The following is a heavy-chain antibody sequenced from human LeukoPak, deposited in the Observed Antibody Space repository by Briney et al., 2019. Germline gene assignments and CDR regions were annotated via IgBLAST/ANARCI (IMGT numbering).Heavy chain of an antibody. J-gene: IGHJ4*02. Sequence: ASVKVSCKASGYTFTGYYMHWVRQAPGQGLEWMGRINPYSGDTNFAQKFQGRVTMTRDTSTTTAYMDLSSLTPDDTAVYFCARDQGSLTRSWYTGYWGQGTQVTVSS. D-gene: IGHD6-13*01. V-gene: IGHV1-2*06. CDR1: GYTFTGYY. CDR2: INPYSGDT. CDR3: ARDQGSLTRSWYTGY.